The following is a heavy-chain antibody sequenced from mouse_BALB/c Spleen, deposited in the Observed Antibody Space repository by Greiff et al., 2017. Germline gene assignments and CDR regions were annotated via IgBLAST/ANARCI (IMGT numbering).Heavy chain of an antibody. J-gene: IGHJ4*01. CDR3: ARPGNYDAMDY. CDR1: GFTFSSYA. CDR2: ISSGGSYT. D-gene: IGHD2-1*01. Sequence: EVQRVESGGGLVKPGGSLKLSCAASGFTFSSYAMSWVRQTPEKRLEWVATISSGGSYTYYPDSVKGRFTISRDNAKNTLYLQMSSLRSEDTAMYYCARPGNYDAMDYWGQGTSVTVSS. V-gene: IGHV5-9-3*01.